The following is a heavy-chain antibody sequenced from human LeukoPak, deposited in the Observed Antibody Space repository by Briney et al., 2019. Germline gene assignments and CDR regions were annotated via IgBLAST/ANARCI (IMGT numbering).Heavy chain of an antibody. J-gene: IGHJ4*02. CDR3: ARSYGTPSGSYLERPYYFDY. CDR1: GGSISSSSYY. Sequence: PSETLSLTCTVSGGSISSSSYYWGWIRQPPGKGLEWIGSIYYSGSTYYNPSLKSRVTISVDTPKNQFSLKLSSVTAADTAVYYCARSYGTPSGSYLERPYYFDYWGQGTLVTVSS. V-gene: IGHV4-39*01. D-gene: IGHD3-10*01. CDR2: IYYSGST.